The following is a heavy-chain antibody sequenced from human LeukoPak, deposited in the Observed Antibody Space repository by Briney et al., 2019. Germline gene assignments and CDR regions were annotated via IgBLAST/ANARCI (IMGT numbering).Heavy chain of an antibody. CDR2: IYYSGST. Sequence: KPSETLSLTCTVSGGSISSSSYYWGWIRQPPGKGLEWIGSIYYSGSTYYNPSLKSRVTISVDTSKNQFSLKLSSVTAADTAVYYCARDTSGYSTRDPFDPWGRGTLVTVSS. CDR3: ARDTSGYSTRDPFDP. CDR1: GGSISSSSYY. J-gene: IGHJ5*02. D-gene: IGHD6-13*01. V-gene: IGHV4-39*07.